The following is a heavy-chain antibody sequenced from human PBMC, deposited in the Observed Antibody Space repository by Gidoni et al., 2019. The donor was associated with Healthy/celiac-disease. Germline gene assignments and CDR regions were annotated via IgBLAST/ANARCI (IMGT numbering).Heavy chain of an antibody. Sequence: GRSLRLSCEASGFTFSSYGMNWVRQASGNGLELVAIVWYDGSNKYYADSVKGRLNIYRDNSKSTLYLQMNSMIAEDTAGYYCARDRSDTAMGWTWVFGYWGQGTLVTVSS. CDR1: GFTFSSYG. CDR3: ARDRSDTAMGWTWVFGY. CDR2: VWYDGSNK. D-gene: IGHD5-18*01. V-gene: IGHV3-33*01. J-gene: IGHJ4*02.